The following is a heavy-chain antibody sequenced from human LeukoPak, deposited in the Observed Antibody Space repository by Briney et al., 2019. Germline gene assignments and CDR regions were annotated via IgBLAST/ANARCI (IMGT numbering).Heavy chain of an antibody. D-gene: IGHD6-19*01. V-gene: IGHV3-23*01. Sequence: GGSLRLSCAASGFTFSSYAMSGVRQAPGKGLEWVSAISGSGGSTYYADSVKGRFTISRDNSKNTLYLQMNSLRAEDTAVYYCAKVTVAGTNEYFQHWGQGTLVTVSS. CDR3: AKVTVAGTNEYFQH. CDR1: GFTFSSYA. J-gene: IGHJ1*01. CDR2: ISGSGGST.